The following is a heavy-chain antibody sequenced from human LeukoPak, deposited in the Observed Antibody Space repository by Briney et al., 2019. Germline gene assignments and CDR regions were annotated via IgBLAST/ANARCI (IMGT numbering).Heavy chain of an antibody. CDR3: AKLLGTSTTYDS. V-gene: IGHV3-7*01. Sequence: GGSLRLSCAASGFTFSYYALHWVRQAPGKGLEGVASINPDGSQILYVDSVRGRFTISRDNTKSSLYLQMNSLGAEDTALYYCAKLLGTSTTYDSWGQGARVTVSS. J-gene: IGHJ4*02. CDR1: GFTFSYYA. CDR2: INPDGSQI. D-gene: IGHD2/OR15-2a*01.